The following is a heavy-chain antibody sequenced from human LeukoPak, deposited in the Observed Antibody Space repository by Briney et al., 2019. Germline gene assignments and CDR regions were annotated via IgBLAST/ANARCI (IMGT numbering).Heavy chain of an antibody. J-gene: IGHJ4*02. CDR3: ARVGCSSTSCYPDY. CDR2: INPNSGGT. Sequence: ASVKVSCKASGYTFTGYYMHWVRQAPGQGLEWMGWINPNSGGTNYAQKFQGRVTMTRDTSISTAYMELSRLRSDDTAVYYCARVGCSSTSCYPDYWGQGTLVTVSS. D-gene: IGHD2-2*01. V-gene: IGHV1-2*02. CDR1: GYTFTGYY.